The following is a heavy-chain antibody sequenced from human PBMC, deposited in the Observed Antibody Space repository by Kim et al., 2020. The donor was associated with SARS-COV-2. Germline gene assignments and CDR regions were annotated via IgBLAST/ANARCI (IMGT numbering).Heavy chain of an antibody. V-gene: IGHV1-69*13. CDR3: ARDSASQYYDILTGYYTLVY. J-gene: IGHJ4*02. Sequence: SVKVSCKASGGTFSSYAISWVRQAPGQGLEWMGGIIPIFGTANYAQKFQGRVTITADESTSTAYMELSSLRSEDTAVYYCARDSASQYYDILTGYYTLVYWGQGTLVTVSS. CDR2: IIPIFGTA. CDR1: GGTFSSYA. D-gene: IGHD3-9*01.